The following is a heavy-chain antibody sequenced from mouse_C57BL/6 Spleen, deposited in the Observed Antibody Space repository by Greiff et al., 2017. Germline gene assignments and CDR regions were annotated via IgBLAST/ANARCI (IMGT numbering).Heavy chain of an antibody. Sequence: EVHLVESGGGLVQPGGSLKLSCAASGFTFSDYYMYWVRQTPEKRLEWVAYISNGGGSTYYPDTVKGRFTISRDNAKNTLYLQMSRLKSEDTAMYYCARRAYYDYDGHAMDYWGQGTSVTVSS. CDR3: ARRAYYDYDGHAMDY. V-gene: IGHV5-12*01. CDR2: ISNGGGST. CDR1: GFTFSDYY. J-gene: IGHJ4*01. D-gene: IGHD2-4*01.